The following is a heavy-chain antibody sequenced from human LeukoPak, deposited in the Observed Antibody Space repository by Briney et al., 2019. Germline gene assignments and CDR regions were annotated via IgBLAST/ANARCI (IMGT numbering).Heavy chain of an antibody. J-gene: IGHJ4*02. CDR1: GGSISSRSYY. D-gene: IGHD5-12*01. V-gene: IGHV4-39*01. CDR3: ARDRGFYRADH. CDR2: IFYSGST. Sequence: SGTLSLTCTVSGGSISSRSYYWGWLRQPPGKGLEWIASIFYSGSTYHNPSLKSRVTISVDTSKSQFSLKLSSVTAADTAVYFCARDRGFYRADHWGQGTLVTVSS.